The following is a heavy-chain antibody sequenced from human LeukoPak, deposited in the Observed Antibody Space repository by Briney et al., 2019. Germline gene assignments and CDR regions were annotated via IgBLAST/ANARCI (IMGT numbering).Heavy chain of an antibody. CDR3: ARGPERYCSGGSCARSRSGIDY. D-gene: IGHD2-15*01. CDR2: INPNSGGT. CDR1: GYTFTGYY. Sequence: ASVKVSCKASGYTFTGYYMHWVRQAPGQGLEWMGWINPNSGGTNYAQKFQGRVTMTRDMSTSTVYTELSSLRSEDTAVYYCARGPERYCSGGSCARSRSGIDYWGQGTLVTVSS. V-gene: IGHV1-2*02. J-gene: IGHJ4*02.